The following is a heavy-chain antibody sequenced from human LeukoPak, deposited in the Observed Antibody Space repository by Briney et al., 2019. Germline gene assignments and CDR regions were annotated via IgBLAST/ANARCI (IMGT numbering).Heavy chain of an antibody. Sequence: PGRSLRLSCAASGFTFSSYAMHWVRQAPGKGLEWVAVISYDGSNKYYADSVKRRFTISRDNSKNPLYLQMNSLRAEDTAVYYCARGSMRWYPRWGFDYWGQGTLVTVSS. J-gene: IGHJ4*02. D-gene: IGHD2-15*01. CDR1: GFTFSSYA. V-gene: IGHV3-30-3*01. CDR3: ARGSMRWYPRWGFDY. CDR2: ISYDGSNK.